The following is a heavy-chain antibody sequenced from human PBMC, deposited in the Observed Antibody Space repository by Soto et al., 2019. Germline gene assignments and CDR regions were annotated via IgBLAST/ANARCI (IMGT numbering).Heavy chain of an antibody. D-gene: IGHD6-6*01. J-gene: IGHJ4*02. CDR1: GGSISSYY. Sequence: SETLSLTCTVSGGSISSYYWSWIRQPPGKGLEWIGYIYYSGSTNYNPSLKSRVTISVDTSKNQFSLKLSSVTAADTAVYYCARVRYNSSSFDYWGQGTLVTVSS. CDR3: ARVRYNSSSFDY. V-gene: IGHV4-59*01. CDR2: IYYSGST.